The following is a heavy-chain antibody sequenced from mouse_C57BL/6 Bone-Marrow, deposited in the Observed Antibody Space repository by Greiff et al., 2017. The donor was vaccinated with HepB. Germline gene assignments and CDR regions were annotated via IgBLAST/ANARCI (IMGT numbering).Heavy chain of an antibody. CDR1: GYTFTNYW. J-gene: IGHJ4*01. V-gene: IGHV1-63*01. Sequence: VKLMESGAELVRPGTSVKMSCKASGYTFTNYWIGWAKQRPGHGLEWIGDIYPGGGYTNYNEKFKGKATLTADKSSSTAYMQFSSLTSEDSAIYYCARSRDYYAMDYWGQGTSVTVSS. CDR3: ARSRDYYAMDY. CDR2: IYPGGGYT.